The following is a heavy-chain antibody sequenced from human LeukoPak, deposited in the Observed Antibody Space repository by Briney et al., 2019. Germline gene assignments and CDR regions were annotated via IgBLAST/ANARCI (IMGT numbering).Heavy chain of an antibody. V-gene: IGHV3-23*01. D-gene: IGHD2-2*01. CDR2: ISAGVT. CDR3: VRGAGRCSRSSCSKTNWFDP. Sequence: GGSLRLSCAASGFTFNTYAMSWVRQAPGMGLEWVSAISAGVTHYADSVKGRFTIFTDVSKNTVYLQMNSLRVDDTARYYCVRGAGRCSRSSCSKTNWFDPWGQGTLVTVSS. CDR1: GFTFNTYA. J-gene: IGHJ5*02.